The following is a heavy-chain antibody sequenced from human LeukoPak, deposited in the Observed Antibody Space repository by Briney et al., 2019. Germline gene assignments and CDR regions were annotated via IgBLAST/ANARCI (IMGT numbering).Heavy chain of an antibody. CDR2: IFYSGST. D-gene: IGHD3-3*01. CDR3: ARRWYYDFWSGYFRPAHNWFDP. Sequence: SETLSLTCTVSGGSISTSNYYWGWIRQPPGKGLEWIGNIFYSGSTYYNPSLKSRVTISVDTSKNQFSLKLSSVTAADTAVYYCARRWYYDFWSGYFRPAHNWFDPWGQGTLVTVSS. J-gene: IGHJ5*02. V-gene: IGHV4-39*07. CDR1: GGSISTSNYY.